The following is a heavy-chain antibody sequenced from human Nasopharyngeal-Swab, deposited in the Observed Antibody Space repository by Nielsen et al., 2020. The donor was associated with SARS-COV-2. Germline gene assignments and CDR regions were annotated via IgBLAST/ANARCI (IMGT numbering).Heavy chain of an antibody. CDR1: GYTFTGYY. D-gene: IGHD4-17*01. CDR2: ISAYNGNT. J-gene: IGHJ4*02. CDR3: AREGTGDYGDYRDLDFDY. V-gene: IGHV1-18*04. Sequence: ASVKVSCKASGYTFTGYYIHWVRQAPGQGLEWMGWISAYNGNTNYAQKLQGRVTMTTDTSTSTAYMELRSLRSDDTAVYYCAREGTGDYGDYRDLDFDYWGQGTLVTVSS.